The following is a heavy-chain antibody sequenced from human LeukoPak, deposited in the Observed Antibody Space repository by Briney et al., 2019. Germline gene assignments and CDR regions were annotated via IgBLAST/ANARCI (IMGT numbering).Heavy chain of an antibody. D-gene: IGHD2-2*01. J-gene: IGHJ4*02. CDR1: GFTFSSHW. V-gene: IGHV3-74*01. CDR3: AKSRGPDCSSTSCYFGEDAYYFDY. CDR2: INSDESST. Sequence: PGGSLRLSRAASGFTFSSHWMHWVRQAPGKGLVWVSRINSDESSTSYADSVKGRFTISRDNSKNTLYLQMNSLRAEDTAVYYCAKSRGPDCSSTSCYFGEDAYYFDYWGQGTLVTVSS.